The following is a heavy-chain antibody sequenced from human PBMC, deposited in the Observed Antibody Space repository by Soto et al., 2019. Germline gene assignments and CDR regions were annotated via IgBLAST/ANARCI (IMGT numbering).Heavy chain of an antibody. Sequence: GGSLRLSCAASGFTFSSYALSWVRQAPGKGLERVSAISGSGGSTYYADSVKGRFTISRDNSKNTLYLQMNSLRAEDTAVYYCAKDISQYCSGGSCYGGYYFDYWGQGTLVTVSS. D-gene: IGHD2-15*01. J-gene: IGHJ4*02. CDR3: AKDISQYCSGGSCYGGYYFDY. V-gene: IGHV3-23*01. CDR2: ISGSGGST. CDR1: GFTFSSYA.